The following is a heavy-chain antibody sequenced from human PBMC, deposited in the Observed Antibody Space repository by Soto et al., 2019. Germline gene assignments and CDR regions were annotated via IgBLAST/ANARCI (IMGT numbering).Heavy chain of an antibody. J-gene: IGHJ4*02. V-gene: IGHV4-30-4*01. CDR2: IYYSGST. Sequence: SETLSLTCTVSGGSISSGDYYWSWIRQPPGKGLEWIGYIYYSGSTYYNPSLKSRVTISVDTSKNQFSLKLSSVTAADTAVYYCVRVRGGYCSSTSCYPKEYDYWGQGTLVTVSS. D-gene: IGHD2-2*03. CDR1: GGSISSGDYY. CDR3: VRVRGGYCSSTSCYPKEYDY.